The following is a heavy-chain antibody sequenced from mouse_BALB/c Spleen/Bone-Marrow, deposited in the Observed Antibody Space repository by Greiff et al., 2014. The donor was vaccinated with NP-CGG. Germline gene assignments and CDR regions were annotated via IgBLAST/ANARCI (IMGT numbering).Heavy chain of an antibody. CDR3: ARYYYGFLDY. CDR2: IWAGGST. V-gene: IGHV2-9*02. J-gene: IGHJ2*01. D-gene: IGHD1-2*01. Sequence: VNVVESGPGLVAPSQTLSITCTVSGFPLTSYGVHWVRQSPGKGLEWLGVIWAGGSTNYNSALMSRLSISKDNSKSQVFLKMNSLQTDDTAMYYCARYYYGFLDYWGQGTTLTVSS. CDR1: GFPLTSYG.